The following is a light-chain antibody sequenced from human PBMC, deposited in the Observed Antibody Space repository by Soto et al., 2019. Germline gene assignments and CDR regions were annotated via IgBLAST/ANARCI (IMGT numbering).Light chain of an antibody. CDR3: QHYGGPDGYT. CDR1: QPVRNNY. V-gene: IGKV3-20*01. J-gene: IGKJ2*01. Sequence: EIVLTQSPSTLSLSPGDGAALSCRASQPVRNNYIAWYQHKPGQAPKLLIYGASSRATDIPGRFSGGGSGTDFALAISSLEPDDFAVYYCQHYGGPDGYTVGQGTKLVI. CDR2: GAS.